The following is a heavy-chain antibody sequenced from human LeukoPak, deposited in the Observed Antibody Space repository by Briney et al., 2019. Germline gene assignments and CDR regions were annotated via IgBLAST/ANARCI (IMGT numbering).Heavy chain of an antibody. CDR3: TRERSSGYYFDC. J-gene: IGHJ4*02. CDR1: GFTFSNFE. CDR2: ISTGGSII. Sequence: GGSLRLSCAASGFTFSNFEMNWVRQAPGKGLEWVSYISTGGSIIHYADSVKGRFTISRDNAKNSLYLEMNSLRAEDTAIYYCTRERSSGYYFDCWGQGTLVTVSS. D-gene: IGHD6-25*01. V-gene: IGHV3-48*03.